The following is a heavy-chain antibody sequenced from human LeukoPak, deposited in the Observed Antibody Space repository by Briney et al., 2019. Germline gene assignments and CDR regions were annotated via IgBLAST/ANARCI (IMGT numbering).Heavy chain of an antibody. Sequence: SGGSLRLSCAASGFTFDDYAMHWVRQAPGKGLEWVSGISWNSGSIGYADSVKGRFTISRDNAKNSLYLQMNSLRAEDTALYYCAKSGRYCSGGSCPNWFDPWGQGTLVTVSS. V-gene: IGHV3-9*01. D-gene: IGHD2-15*01. CDR1: GFTFDDYA. J-gene: IGHJ5*02. CDR3: AKSGRYCSGGSCPNWFDP. CDR2: ISWNSGSI.